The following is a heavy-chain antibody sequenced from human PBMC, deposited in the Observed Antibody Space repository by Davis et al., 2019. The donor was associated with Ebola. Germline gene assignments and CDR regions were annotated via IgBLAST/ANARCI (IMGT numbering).Heavy chain of an antibody. D-gene: IGHD2-8*01. CDR3: ARDCTNGVCHYGMDV. V-gene: IGHV1-69*05. CDR1: GYTFTSYD. J-gene: IGHJ6*02. CDR2: IIPIFGTA. Sequence: SVKVSCKASGYTFTSYDISWVRQAPGQGLEWMGGIIPIFGTANYAQKFQGRVTITRDTSASTAYMELSSLRSEDTAVYYCARDCTNGVCHYGMDVWGQGTTVTVSS.